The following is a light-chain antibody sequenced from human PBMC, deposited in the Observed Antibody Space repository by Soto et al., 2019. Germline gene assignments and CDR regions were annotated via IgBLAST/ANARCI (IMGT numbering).Light chain of an antibody. V-gene: IGKV3-15*01. J-gene: IGKJ4*01. Sequence: EIVLTQSPGTLSLSPGERATLSSRASQSVSSNLAWYQQKPGQAPRLLIYGASTRATGIPARFSGSGSGTEFTLTISSLQSEDFAVYYCQQYNNWLTFGGGTKVDIK. CDR2: GAS. CDR3: QQYNNWLT. CDR1: QSVSSN.